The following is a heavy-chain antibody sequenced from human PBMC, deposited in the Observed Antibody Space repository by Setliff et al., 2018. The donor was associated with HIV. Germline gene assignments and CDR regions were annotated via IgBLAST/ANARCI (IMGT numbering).Heavy chain of an antibody. CDR3: ARESNTYYYDSSGYYYDY. CDR2: INAGNGNT. V-gene: IGHV1-3*01. D-gene: IGHD3-22*01. J-gene: IGHJ4*02. CDR1: GYTFTSYA. Sequence: ASVKVSCKASGYTFTSYAMHWVRQAPGQRLEWVGWINAGNGNTKYSQKFQGRVTITRDTSASTAYMELSSLRSEDTAVYYCARESNTYYYDSSGYYYDYWGQGTLVTVSS.